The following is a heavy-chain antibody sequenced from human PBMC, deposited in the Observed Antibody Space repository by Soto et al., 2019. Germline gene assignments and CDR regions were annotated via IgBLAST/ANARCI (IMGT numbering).Heavy chain of an antibody. V-gene: IGHV3-23*01. CDR1: GFTFSSYW. J-gene: IGHJ4*02. CDR2: ISGSGGST. Sequence: GGSLRLSCAASGFTFSSYWMSWVRQAPGKGLEWVSAISGSGGSTYYADSVKGRFTISRDNSKNTLYLQMNSLRAEDTAVYYCAKSPSEYSSSYFDYWGQGTLVTVSS. D-gene: IGHD6-6*01. CDR3: AKSPSEYSSSYFDY.